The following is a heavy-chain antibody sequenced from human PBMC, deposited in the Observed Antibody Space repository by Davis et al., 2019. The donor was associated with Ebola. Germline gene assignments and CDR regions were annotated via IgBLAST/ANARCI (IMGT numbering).Heavy chain of an antibody. Sequence: PGGSLRLPCAAPGFTFRNDAMHWVRQAPGKGLEWVAVVSHSERERFYADSVKGRFTISRDNSENTLYLQMSSLTVDDTAVYYCVRAVFHEVLDYWGQGTPVTFSS. CDR3: VRAVFHEVLDY. CDR2: VSHSERER. V-gene: IGHV3-30*04. J-gene: IGHJ4*02. CDR1: GFTFRNDA. D-gene: IGHD6-19*01.